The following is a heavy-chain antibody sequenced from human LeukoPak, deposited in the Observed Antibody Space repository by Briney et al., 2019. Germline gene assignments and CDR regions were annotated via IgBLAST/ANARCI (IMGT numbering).Heavy chain of an antibody. J-gene: IGHJ4*02. CDR2: INHSGST. V-gene: IGHV4-34*01. D-gene: IGHD2-2*01. CDR1: GGSFSGYY. CDR3: ARRAAAAPYYFDY. Sequence: KPSETLSLTCAVYGGSFSGYYWSWIRQPPGKGLEWIGEINHSGSTNYNPSLKSRVTISVDTSKNQFSLKLSSVTAADTAVYYCARRAAAAPYYFDYWGQGTLVTVSS.